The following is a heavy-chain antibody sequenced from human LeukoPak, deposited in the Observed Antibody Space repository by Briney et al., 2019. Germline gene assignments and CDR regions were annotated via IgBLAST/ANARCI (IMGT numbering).Heavy chain of an antibody. V-gene: IGHV3-30*18. CDR3: SKDCFDSKGYPHFDAFDS. J-gene: IGHJ3*01. Sequence: GGSLRLSCAASGFTFSSYGMHWVRQAPGKGLEWVAVISYDGSNKYYADSVKGRFTISRDNSKNTLYLQMNSLKTEDTAMYYCSKDCFDSKGYPHFDAFDSWGQGTMVTVSS. D-gene: IGHD3-22*01. CDR2: ISYDGSNK. CDR1: GFTFSSYG.